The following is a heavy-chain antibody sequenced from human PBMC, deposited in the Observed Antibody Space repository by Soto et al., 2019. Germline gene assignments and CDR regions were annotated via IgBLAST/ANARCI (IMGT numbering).Heavy chain of an antibody. CDR1: AGSFSGYY. CDR3: ARSDRYYYGWGSYYNGAPFYGMDV. J-gene: IGHJ6*02. V-gene: IGHV4-34*01. Sequence: SETLSLTCAVYAGSFSGYYWSWIRQPPGKGLEWIGEINHSGSTNYNPSLKSRVTISVDTSKTQFSLQLSSVSAADTAVYYCARSDRYYYGWGSYYNGAPFYGMDVWGQGTTVTVSS. CDR2: INHSGST. D-gene: IGHD3-10*01.